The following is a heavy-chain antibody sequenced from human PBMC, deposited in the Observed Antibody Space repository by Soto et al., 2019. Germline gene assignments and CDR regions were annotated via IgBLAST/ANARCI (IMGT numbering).Heavy chain of an antibody. V-gene: IGHV3-21*01. D-gene: IGHD2-21*02. CDR1: GFAFSTFS. J-gene: IGHJ6*02. Sequence: EGSLRLSCAASGFAFSTFSMHWVRQAPGKGLEWVSSIGTRGGIYYADSVKGRFTISRDNAKNSLSLQMNSLRAEDTGVYYCAREETAWPLAYGLDVWGQGTTVTVSS. CDR3: AREETAWPLAYGLDV. CDR2: IGTRGGI.